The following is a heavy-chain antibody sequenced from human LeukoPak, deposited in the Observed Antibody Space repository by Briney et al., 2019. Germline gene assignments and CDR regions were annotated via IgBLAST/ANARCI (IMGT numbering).Heavy chain of an antibody. J-gene: IGHJ5*02. D-gene: IGHD3-10*01. CDR2: ISAYNGNT. CDR1: GDTFTSYA. CDR3: ARDGEYYYGSGSYSWFDP. V-gene: IGHV1-18*01. Sequence: ASVKVSCKASGDTFTSYAISWVRQAPGQGLEWMGWISAYNGNTNYAQKFQGRVTMTRDMSTSTVYMELSSLRSEDTAVYYCARDGEYYYGSGSYSWFDPWGQGTLVTVSS.